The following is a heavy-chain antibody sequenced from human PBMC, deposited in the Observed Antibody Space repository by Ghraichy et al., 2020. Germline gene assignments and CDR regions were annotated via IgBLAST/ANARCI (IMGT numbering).Heavy chain of an antibody. Sequence: GSLRLSCAASGFTFSTYGMSWVRQAPGKGLEWVSAISGSGGTTYYADSVKGRFSISRDNSKNTLYLQMNSLRAEDTAVYYCAKDWNWFDPWGQGTLVTVSS. CDR1: GFTFSTYG. V-gene: IGHV3-23*01. CDR3: AKDWNWFDP. J-gene: IGHJ5*02. CDR2: ISGSGGTT.